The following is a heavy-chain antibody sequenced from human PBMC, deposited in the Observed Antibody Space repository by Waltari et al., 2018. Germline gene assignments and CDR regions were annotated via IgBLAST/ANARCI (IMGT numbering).Heavy chain of an antibody. Sequence: QVQLQQWGAGLLKPSETLSLTCDVSGGSFGGYYWTWIRQPPGKGLEWIGEIYHSGRTNYNPSLKSRVRMSADTSKNQISLSLTSMTAADTAVYYCARGRIVGVTRWFDPWGQGTPVTVSS. CDR2: IYHSGRT. D-gene: IGHD1-26*01. CDR3: ARGRIVGVTRWFDP. V-gene: IGHV4-34*01. CDR1: GGSFGGYY. J-gene: IGHJ5*02.